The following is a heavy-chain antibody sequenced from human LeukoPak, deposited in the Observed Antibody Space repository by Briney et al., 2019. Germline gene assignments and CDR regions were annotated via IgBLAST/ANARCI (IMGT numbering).Heavy chain of an antibody. CDR2: IYPDDSDT. V-gene: IGHV5-51*01. CDR3: ARHSSRTRDRSGYYDGSSYYYMDV. Sequence: GESLKISCKGSGYTFTNYWIGWVRQMPGKGLEWIGIIYPDDSDTKYSPSFQGQVTMSADKSTSTAYLQWSSLKASDTAMYYCARHSSRTRDRSGYYDGSSYYYMDVWGQGSTVTVSS. D-gene: IGHD3-3*01. J-gene: IGHJ6*03. CDR1: GYTFTNYW.